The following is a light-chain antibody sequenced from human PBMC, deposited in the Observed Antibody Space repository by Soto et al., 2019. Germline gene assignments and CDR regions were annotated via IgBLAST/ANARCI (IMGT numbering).Light chain of an antibody. CDR1: QSVAGSS. V-gene: IGKV3-20*01. CDR3: QQYGSSHLP. CDR2: AAS. J-gene: IGKJ4*01. Sequence: EIMLTQSPGTLSLSPGDRATLSCSASQSVAGSSLAWYPQKPDQAPRLIIYAASNRASGIPARFSGSGSGTDFSLILSGLEPEDFSVYFCQQYGSSHLPFGGGTKLDIQ.